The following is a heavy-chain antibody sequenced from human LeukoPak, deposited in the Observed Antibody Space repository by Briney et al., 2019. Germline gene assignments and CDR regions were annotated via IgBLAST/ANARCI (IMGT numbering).Heavy chain of an antibody. CDR3: ARGRSTGYPYYFEY. CDR1: GYTFTSYD. CDR2: MNPNSGST. Sequence: ASVKVSCKASGYTFTSYDINWVRQATGQGLEWMVWMNPNSGSTGYAQKFQGRVTITMNTSISTAYMELSGLRSEATAVYYCARGRSTGYPYYFEYWGQGTLVTVSS. D-gene: IGHD5-12*01. J-gene: IGHJ4*02. V-gene: IGHV1-8*03.